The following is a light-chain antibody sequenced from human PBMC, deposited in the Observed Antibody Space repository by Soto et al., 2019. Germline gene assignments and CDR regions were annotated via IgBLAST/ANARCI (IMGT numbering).Light chain of an antibody. Sequence: QMTQSPSSLSASVVDRVTITCRASQNLNTFLAWYQQKPGKAPKLLIYATSTLQSGVASRFSGSGSGTDFTLTISSLQPEDVATYYCQKYNGAPVTFGQGTKVDIK. CDR2: ATS. J-gene: IGKJ1*01. CDR3: QKYNGAPVT. CDR1: QNLNTF. V-gene: IGKV1-27*01.